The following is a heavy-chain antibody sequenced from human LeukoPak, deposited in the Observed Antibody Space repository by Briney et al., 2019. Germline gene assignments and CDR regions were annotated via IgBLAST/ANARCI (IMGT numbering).Heavy chain of an antibody. V-gene: IGHV4-39*07. CDR3: AQGPTTVTTDY. CDR1: GGSISSSSYY. J-gene: IGHJ4*02. CDR2: IYHSGST. Sequence: SETLSLTCTVSGGSISSSSYYWGWIRQPPGKGLEWIGSIYHSGSTYYNPSLKSRVTISVDTSKNQFSLKLSSVTAADTAVYYCAQGPTTVTTDYWGQGTLVTVSS. D-gene: IGHD4-17*01.